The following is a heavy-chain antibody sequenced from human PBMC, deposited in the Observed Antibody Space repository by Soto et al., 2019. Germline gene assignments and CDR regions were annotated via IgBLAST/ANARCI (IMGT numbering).Heavy chain of an antibody. J-gene: IGHJ4*02. V-gene: IGHV3-30*18. Sequence: GGSLRLSCAASGFTFSSYGMHWVRQAPGKGLEWVAVISYDGSNKYYADSVKGRFTISRDNSKNTLYLQMNSLRAEDTAVYYCAKDGDHTYYYDSSGPKGPGYWGQGTLVTVSS. CDR3: AKDGDHTYYYDSSGPKGPGY. CDR2: ISYDGSNK. CDR1: GFTFSSYG. D-gene: IGHD3-22*01.